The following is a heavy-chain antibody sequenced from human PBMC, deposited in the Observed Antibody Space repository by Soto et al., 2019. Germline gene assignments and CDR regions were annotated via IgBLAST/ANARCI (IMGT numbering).Heavy chain of an antibody. Sequence: GASVKVSCKASGFTFTSSAMQWVRQARGQRLEWIGGIIVGFGKTNYAQKFQDRVTITRDESTSTAYMELSSLRSEDTAVYYCARDPVGRYCSGGSCFPYYGMDVWGQGTTVTVSS. CDR1: GFTFTSSA. V-gene: IGHV1-58*02. D-gene: IGHD2-15*01. CDR2: IIVGFGKT. J-gene: IGHJ6*02. CDR3: ARDPVGRYCSGGSCFPYYGMDV.